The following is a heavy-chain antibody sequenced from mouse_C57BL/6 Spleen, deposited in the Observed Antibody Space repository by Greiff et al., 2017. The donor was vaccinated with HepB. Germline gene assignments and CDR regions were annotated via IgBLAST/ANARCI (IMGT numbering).Heavy chain of an antibody. CDR3: ARSDDYEDWYFDV. J-gene: IGHJ1*03. Sequence: VQLKQSVAELVRPGASVKLSCTASGFNIKNTYMHWVKQRPEQGLEWIGRIDPANGNTKYAPKFPGKATITADTSSNTAYLQLSSLTSEDTAIYYCARSDDYEDWYFDVWGTGTTVTVSS. CDR2: IDPANGNT. D-gene: IGHD2-4*01. CDR1: GFNIKNTY. V-gene: IGHV14-3*01.